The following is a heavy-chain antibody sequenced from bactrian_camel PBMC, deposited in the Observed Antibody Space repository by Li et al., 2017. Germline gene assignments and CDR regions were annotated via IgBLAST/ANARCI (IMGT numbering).Heavy chain of an antibody. CDR2: ISGDGMRT. V-gene: IGHV3S42*01. Sequence: VQLVESGGGLVQPGGSLRVSCAASGFTFSRYAMTWVRQTPGGGLDWVSGISGDGMRTIYANSVKGRFTISRDNAKRTLYLQMNSLKYEDTATYYCTRGLFYGLDSSPPSGQGTQVTVS. CDR1: GFTFSRYA. D-gene: IGHD5*01. J-gene: IGHJ4*01.